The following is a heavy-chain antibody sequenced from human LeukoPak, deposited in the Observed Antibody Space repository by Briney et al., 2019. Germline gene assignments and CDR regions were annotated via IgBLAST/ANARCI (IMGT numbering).Heavy chain of an antibody. CDR3: AKKWEVLGYFDY. V-gene: IGHV3-23*01. CDR1: GFTFSSYA. D-gene: IGHD1-26*01. J-gene: IGHJ4*02. CDR2: ISGSGGTT. Sequence: PGGSLRLSCAASGFTFSSYAMSWVRQAPGKGLEWVSAISGSGGTTYYADSVKGRFTISRDNSKNTLYLQMNSLRAEDTAVYYCAKKWEVLGYFDYWGQGTLVTVSS.